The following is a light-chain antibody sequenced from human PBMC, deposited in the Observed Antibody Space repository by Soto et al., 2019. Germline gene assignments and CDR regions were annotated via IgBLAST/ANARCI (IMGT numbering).Light chain of an antibody. Sequence: QSALTQPASVSGSPGQSITISCTGTSSDVGGYNYVSWYQQHPGKAPKLMIYEVSNRPSGVSNRFSGSKSGNTASLTISGLQAEDEADYCCNSYTSSSTLVFGTGTKVTVL. J-gene: IGLJ1*01. CDR3: NSYTSSSTLV. CDR2: EVS. V-gene: IGLV2-14*01. CDR1: SSDVGGYNY.